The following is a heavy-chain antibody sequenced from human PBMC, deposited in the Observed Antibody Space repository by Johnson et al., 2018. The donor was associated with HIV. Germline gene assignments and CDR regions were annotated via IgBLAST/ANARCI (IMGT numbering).Heavy chain of an antibody. J-gene: IGHJ3*02. V-gene: IGHV3-7*01. CDR3: ARVIAAAGGRAYDAFDI. CDR1: GFTFSSYW. CDR2: IKQDGSEK. D-gene: IGHD6-13*01. Sequence: VQLVESGGGVVRPGGSLRLSCAASGFTFSSYWISWVRQAPGKGLEWVANIKQDGSEKYYVDSVKGRFTISRDNAKNSLYLQMNSLRAEDTAVYYCARVIAAAGGRAYDAFDIWGQGTMVTVSS.